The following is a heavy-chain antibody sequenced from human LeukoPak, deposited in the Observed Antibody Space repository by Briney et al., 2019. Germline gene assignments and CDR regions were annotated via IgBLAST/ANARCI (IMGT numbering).Heavy chain of an antibody. CDR2: INPNSGGT. CDR3: ARDPSIAAALTGYYFDY. J-gene: IGHJ4*02. Sequence: GASVKVSCKASGYTFTGYYMHWVRQAPGQGLEWMGWINPNSGGTNYAQKFRGRVTMTRDTSISTAYMELSRLRSDDTAVYYCARDPSIAAALTGYYFDYWGQGTLVTVSS. V-gene: IGHV1-2*02. D-gene: IGHD6-13*01. CDR1: GYTFTGYY.